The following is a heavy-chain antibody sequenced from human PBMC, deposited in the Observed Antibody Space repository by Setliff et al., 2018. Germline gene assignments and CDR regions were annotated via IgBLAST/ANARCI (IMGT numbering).Heavy chain of an antibody. CDR1: GGSFSDYY. Sequence: NPSETLSLTCTVYGGSFSDYYWGWIRQSPGKRPEWIAEINQSGNTNYNPSLNSRVSVSVDTPTNQFSLKVFSVTAADTAVYFCARDPGFHSGTWCLGDWGQGTQVTVSS. D-gene: IGHD2-8*01. CDR3: ARDPGFHSGTWCLGD. CDR2: INQSGNT. J-gene: IGHJ4*02. V-gene: IGHV4-34*01.